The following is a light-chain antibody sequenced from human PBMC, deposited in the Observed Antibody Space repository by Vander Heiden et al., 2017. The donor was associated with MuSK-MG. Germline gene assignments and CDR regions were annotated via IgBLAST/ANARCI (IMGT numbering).Light chain of an antibody. CDR3: QQDSKWPLT. CDR1: QSISAT. CDR2: GAS. J-gene: IGKJ4*01. V-gene: IGKV3-15*01. Sequence: ETLITHSAPSLSVSPGDSAPVSCRDSQSISATLGWYQQKPGQPPRLLIYGASTSATGVPARFSGSGSGTEFTLTISSLQSEDFATYYCQQDSKWPLTFGGGTKVDIK.